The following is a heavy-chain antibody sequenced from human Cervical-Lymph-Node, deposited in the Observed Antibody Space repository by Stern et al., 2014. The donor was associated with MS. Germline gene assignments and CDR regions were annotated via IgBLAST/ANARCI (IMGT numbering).Heavy chain of an antibody. CDR3: AKGGIVVVPAAINYYYGMDV. CDR2: ISGSGGST. CDR1: GFTFSSYA. D-gene: IGHD2-2*01. J-gene: IGHJ6*02. V-gene: IGHV3-23*04. Sequence: EVQLVQSGGGLVQPGGSLRLSCAASGFTFSSYAMSWVRQAPGQGLEWVSAISGSGGSTCYADSVKGRFSIPRDNSKNTLYLQMNSLRAEDTAVYYCAKGGIVVVPAAINYYYGMDVWGQGTTVTVSS.